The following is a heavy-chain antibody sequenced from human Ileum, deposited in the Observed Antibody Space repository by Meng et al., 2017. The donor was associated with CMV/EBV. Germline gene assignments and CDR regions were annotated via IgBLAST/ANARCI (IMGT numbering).Heavy chain of an antibody. D-gene: IGHD3-3*01. V-gene: IGHV2-5*01. CDR3: AHKITIFGVVIFDY. CDR2: IYWNDDK. J-gene: IGHJ4*02. Sequence: FSGFSLSTSGVGVGWIRQPPGKALEWLALIYWNDDKRYSPSLKSRLTITKDTSKNQVVLTMTNMDPVDTATYYCAHKITIFGVVIFDYWGQGTLVTVSS. CDR1: GFSLSTSGVG.